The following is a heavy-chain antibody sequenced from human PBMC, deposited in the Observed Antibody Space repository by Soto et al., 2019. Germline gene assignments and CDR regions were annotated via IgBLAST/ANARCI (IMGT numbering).Heavy chain of an antibody. Sequence: ASVKASCKASGDTFTRNAMHWVRQAPGQGLEWMGWINAGNGNTKYSQKFQGRVTITRDTSASTAYMELSSLRSEDTAVYYCARAELRYFDWTNWFDPWGQGTLVTVSS. CDR1: GDTFTRNA. D-gene: IGHD3-9*01. V-gene: IGHV1-3*01. CDR2: INAGNGNT. J-gene: IGHJ5*02. CDR3: ARAELRYFDWTNWFDP.